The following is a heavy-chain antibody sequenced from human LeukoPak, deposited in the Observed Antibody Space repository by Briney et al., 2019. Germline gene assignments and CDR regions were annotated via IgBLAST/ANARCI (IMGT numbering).Heavy chain of an antibody. J-gene: IGHJ3*01. CDR1: GGSISSGDYY. D-gene: IGHD2-15*01. CDR3: ANADRYCSGGSCHVPDASDS. CDR2: IYHSGST. Sequence: SQTLSLTCTVSGGSISSGDYYWSWIRQPPGKGLEWIGYIYHSGSTYYNPSLKSRVTISVDRSKDQFSLKLSSVTAADTAVYYCANADRYCSGGSCHVPDASDSWGRGTMVTVSS. V-gene: IGHV4-30-2*01.